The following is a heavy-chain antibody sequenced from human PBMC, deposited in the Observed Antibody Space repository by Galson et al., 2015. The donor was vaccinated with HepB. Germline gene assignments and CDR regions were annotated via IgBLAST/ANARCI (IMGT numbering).Heavy chain of an antibody. CDR1: GFTFSTYG. CDR2: ISFDGNNK. D-gene: IGHD2-2*01. CDR3: AKVGNIVVVPATPRRHYMDV. Sequence: SLRLSCAASGFTFSTYGMHWVRQAPGKGLDWVALISFDGNNKQYVDSVKGRFTISRDNSKNMVYLQMNNLRTEDTAVYYCAKVGNIVVVPATPRRHYMDVWGKGTTVTVSS. V-gene: IGHV3-30*18. J-gene: IGHJ6*03.